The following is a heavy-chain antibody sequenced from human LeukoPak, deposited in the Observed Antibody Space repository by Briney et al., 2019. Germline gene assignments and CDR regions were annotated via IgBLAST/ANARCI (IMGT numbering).Heavy chain of an antibody. CDR1: GFTFSSYG. V-gene: IGHV3-30*02. J-gene: IGHJ4*02. D-gene: IGHD3-16*01. CDR3: AKDLWDGPQGDY. Sequence: SGGSLRLSCAASGFTFSSYGVHWVRQAPGKGLEWVAFIRYDGSNKYYADSVKGRFTISRDNSKNTLYLQMNSLRAEDTAVYYCAKDLWDGPQGDYWGQGTLVTVSS. CDR2: IRYDGSNK.